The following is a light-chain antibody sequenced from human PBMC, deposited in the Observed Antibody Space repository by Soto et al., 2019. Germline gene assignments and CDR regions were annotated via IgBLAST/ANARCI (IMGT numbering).Light chain of an antibody. Sequence: DIQMTQSPSTLSASVGDRVTITCRASPSISSWLAWYQQKPGKAPKILIYKASSLESGVPSRFSGSGSGTEFTLTISSLQPDDFATYYCQQYNSYSTWTFGQGTKVEIK. V-gene: IGKV1-5*03. J-gene: IGKJ1*01. CDR3: QQYNSYSTWT. CDR1: PSISSW. CDR2: KAS.